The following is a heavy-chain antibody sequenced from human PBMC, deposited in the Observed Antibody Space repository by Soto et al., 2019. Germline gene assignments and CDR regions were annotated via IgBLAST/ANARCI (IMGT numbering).Heavy chain of an antibody. D-gene: IGHD3-16*02. Sequence: GASVKVSCKASGGTFSSYAISWVRQAPGQGLEWMGGIIPIFGTANYAQKFQGRVTITADESTSTAYMELSSLRSEDTAVYYCARDLISPGDYVWGSYRSYRSRAFDIWGQGTMVTVSS. CDR2: IIPIFGTA. J-gene: IGHJ3*02. V-gene: IGHV1-69*13. CDR1: GGTFSSYA. CDR3: ARDLISPGDYVWGSYRSYRSRAFDI.